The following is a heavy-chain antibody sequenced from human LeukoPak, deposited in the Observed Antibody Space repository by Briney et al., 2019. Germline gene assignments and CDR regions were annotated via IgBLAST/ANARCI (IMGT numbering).Heavy chain of an antibody. V-gene: IGHV4-34*01. CDR3: ARRRFLEWLLYADAFDI. CDR2: INHSGST. CDR1: GGSFSGYY. J-gene: IGHJ3*02. Sequence: SETLSLTCYLYGGSFSGYYWSWIRQSPGKGLEWIGEINHSGSTNYNPSLKSRVTISVDTSKNQFSLKLSSVTAADTAVYYCARRRFLEWLLYADAFDIWGQGTMVTVSS. D-gene: IGHD3-3*01.